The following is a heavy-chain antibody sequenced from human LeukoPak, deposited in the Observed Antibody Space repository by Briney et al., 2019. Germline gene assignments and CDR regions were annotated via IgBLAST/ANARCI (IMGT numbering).Heavy chain of an antibody. J-gene: IGHJ6*02. Sequence: PSETLSLTCTVAGASFSNDYWSWVRQAPGKGLEWIGYIYHNGRTNYNPSLKSRITMSIDTSQKQFSLKLISVTAADTAVYYCARAHFIASYYYGVDVWGQGTTVTVSS. CDR1: GASFSNDY. CDR3: ARAHFIASYYYGVDV. V-gene: IGHV4-59*01. D-gene: IGHD3-3*02. CDR2: IYHNGRT.